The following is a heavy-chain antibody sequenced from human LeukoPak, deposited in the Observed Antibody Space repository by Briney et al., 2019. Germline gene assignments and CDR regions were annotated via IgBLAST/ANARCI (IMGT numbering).Heavy chain of an antibody. CDR2: IYYSGST. CDR3: ARLAYSSSWYPEYYFDY. Sequence: SETLSLTCTVSGGSISSYYWSWIRQPPGKGLEWIGYIYYSGSTNYNPSLKSRVTISVDTSKNQFSLKLSSVTAADTAVYYRARLAYSSSWYPEYYFDYWGQGTLVTVSS. D-gene: IGHD6-13*01. V-gene: IGHV4-59*12. CDR1: GGSISSYY. J-gene: IGHJ4*02.